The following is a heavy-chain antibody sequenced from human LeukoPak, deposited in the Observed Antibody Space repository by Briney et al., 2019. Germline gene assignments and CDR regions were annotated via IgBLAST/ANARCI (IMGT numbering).Heavy chain of an antibody. Sequence: SETLSLTCTVSGGSISSSSYYWGWIRQPPGKGLEWIGSIYYSGSTYYNPSLKSRVTISVDSSKNQFSLKLSSVTAADTAVYYCARGPYYYDSSACFDYWGQGTLVTVSS. CDR2: IYYSGST. CDR1: GGSISSSSYY. V-gene: IGHV4-39*07. D-gene: IGHD3-22*01. J-gene: IGHJ4*02. CDR3: ARGPYYYDSSACFDY.